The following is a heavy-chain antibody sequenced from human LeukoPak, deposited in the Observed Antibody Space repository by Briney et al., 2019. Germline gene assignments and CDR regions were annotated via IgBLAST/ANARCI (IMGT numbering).Heavy chain of an antibody. CDR2: IKSKNDGGTP. V-gene: IGHV3-15*01. Sequence: PGGSLRLSCAASGFTFSNAWMSWVRLTPGKGLEWVGRIKSKNDGGTPDYAAPVQGRFTISRDDSTNTLYLQMNSLKTEDTAVYYCTTGGVAISHTFDYWGQGSLVTVSS. CDR1: GFTFSNAW. J-gene: IGHJ4*02. CDR3: TTGGVAISHTFDY. D-gene: IGHD2-8*02.